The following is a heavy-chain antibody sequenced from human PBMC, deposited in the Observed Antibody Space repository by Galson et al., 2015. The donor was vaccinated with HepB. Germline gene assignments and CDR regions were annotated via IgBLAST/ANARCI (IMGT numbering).Heavy chain of an antibody. CDR2: IHPVDSQT. CDR3: ARRTGGYQSYYMDV. V-gene: IGHV5-51*01. CDR1: GYYFSSYW. J-gene: IGHJ6*03. Sequence: QSGAEVKKPGESLKISCKTSGYYFSSYWIGWVRQMPGRGLEWVGNIHPVDSQTRYSPSFQGQVTISADTSINTAYLQWTSLKASDTGMYFCARRTGGYQSYYMDVWGKGTTVIVSS. D-gene: IGHD2-2*01.